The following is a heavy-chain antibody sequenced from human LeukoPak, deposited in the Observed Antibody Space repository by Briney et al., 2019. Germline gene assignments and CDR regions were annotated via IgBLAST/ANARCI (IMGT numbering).Heavy chain of an antibody. D-gene: IGHD4-17*01. Sequence: PSETLSLTCAVYGGSFSGYYWSWIRQPPGKGLEWIGEINHSGSTNYNPSLKSRVTISVDTSKNQFSLKLSSVTAADTAVYYCARDRGYGDYAFDIWGQGTMVTVSS. CDR3: ARDRGYGDYAFDI. J-gene: IGHJ3*02. V-gene: IGHV4-34*01. CDR1: GGSFSGYY. CDR2: INHSGST.